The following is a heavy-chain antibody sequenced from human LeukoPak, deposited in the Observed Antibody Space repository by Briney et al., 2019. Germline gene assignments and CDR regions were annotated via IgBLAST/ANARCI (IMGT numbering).Heavy chain of an antibody. Sequence: SETLSLTCTVSGGSINSYYWSWIRQPAGKGLEWIGRIFSSGNTIYNPSLQSRVTMSVDTSKNQFSLRLNSVTAADTAVYYCARGGYTVTFDYWGQGTLVTVSS. J-gene: IGHJ4*02. CDR3: ARGGYTVTFDY. CDR1: GGSINSYY. D-gene: IGHD4-11*01. V-gene: IGHV4-4*07. CDR2: IFSSGNT.